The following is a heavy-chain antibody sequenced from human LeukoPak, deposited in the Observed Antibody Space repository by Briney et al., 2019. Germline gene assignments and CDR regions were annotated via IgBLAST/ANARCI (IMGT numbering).Heavy chain of an antibody. V-gene: IGHV1-18*01. Sequence: ASVKVSCKASGYTFTSHGISWVRQAPGQGLEWMGWISTYNGNTNYAQKFQGRVTMTTDTSTTTAYMELRSLRSDDTAVYYCARGQGASWDTAMVTDHWGQETLVTVSS. D-gene: IGHD5-18*01. CDR2: ISTYNGNT. CDR3: ARGQGASWDTAMVTDH. CDR1: GYTFTSHG. J-gene: IGHJ4*02.